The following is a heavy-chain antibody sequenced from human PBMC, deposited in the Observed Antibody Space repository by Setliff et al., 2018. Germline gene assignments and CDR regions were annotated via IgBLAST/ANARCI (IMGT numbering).Heavy chain of an antibody. CDR2: IYHSGYT. CDR3: ARVQLWSPYHFDY. CDR1: GGSISPYY. Sequence: SETLSLTCTVSGGSISPYYWSWIRQPPGKGLEWIGYIYHSGYTSYNPSLKSRVTLSVDTSKNQFSLKLSSVTAADTAVYYCARVQLWSPYHFDYWGQGTLVTVSS. J-gene: IGHJ4*02. V-gene: IGHV4-59*08. D-gene: IGHD5-18*01.